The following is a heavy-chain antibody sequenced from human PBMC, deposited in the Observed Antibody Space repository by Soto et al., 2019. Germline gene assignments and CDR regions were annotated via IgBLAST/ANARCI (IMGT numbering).Heavy chain of an antibody. D-gene: IGHD2-15*01. Sequence: QVQLVQSGAEVKKPGSSVKVSCKASGGTFSSYAISWVRQAPGQGLEWMGGIIPIFGTANYAQKFQVRVTITADESTSTAYMELSSLRSEDTAVYYCARDLDCSGGSCQYGMDVWGQGTTVTVSS. CDR2: IIPIFGTA. J-gene: IGHJ6*02. CDR1: GGTFSSYA. V-gene: IGHV1-69*01. CDR3: ARDLDCSGGSCQYGMDV.